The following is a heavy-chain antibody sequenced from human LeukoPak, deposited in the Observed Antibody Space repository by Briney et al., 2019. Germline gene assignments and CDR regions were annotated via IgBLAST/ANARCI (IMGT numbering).Heavy chain of an antibody. CDR3: ARLLYYSGSGNFDF. CDR1: GGSISSHY. J-gene: IGHJ4*02. Sequence: SETLSLIWTVSGGSISSHYWIWTRQAPGKGLEWIGYIYYSGSTNYNPSLRSRVTMSADTSKNQFSLKLSSVTAADTAVYYCARLLYYSGSGNFDFWGQGILVTVSS. CDR2: IYYSGST. D-gene: IGHD3-10*01. V-gene: IGHV4-59*11.